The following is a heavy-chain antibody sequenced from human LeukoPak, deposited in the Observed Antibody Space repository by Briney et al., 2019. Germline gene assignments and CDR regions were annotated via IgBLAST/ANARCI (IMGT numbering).Heavy chain of an antibody. D-gene: IGHD6-13*01. CDR3: AKAYSSSWYWIRWFDP. Sequence: SETLSLTCAVYGGSFSGYYWSWIRQPPGKGLEWIGEINHSGSTDYNPSLKSRVTISVVTSKNQFSLKLSSVTAADTAVYYCAKAYSSSWYWIRWFDPWGQGTLVTVSS. V-gene: IGHV4-34*01. CDR2: INHSGST. CDR1: GGSFSGYY. J-gene: IGHJ5*02.